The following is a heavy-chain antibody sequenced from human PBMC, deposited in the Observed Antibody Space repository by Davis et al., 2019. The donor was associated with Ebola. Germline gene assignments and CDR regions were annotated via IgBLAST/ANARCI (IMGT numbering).Heavy chain of an antibody. J-gene: IGHJ4*02. V-gene: IGHV3-23*01. CDR1: GFIFSSYA. D-gene: IGHD1-7*01. CDR3: ARGSENWNYVDS. CDR2: ISGGGGST. Sequence: GGSLRLSCAASGFIFSSYAMSWVRQAPGKGLEWVSGISGGGGSTYYADSVKGRFTISRDIAKNSLYLHMNNLRDEDTAVYYCARGSENWNYVDSWGQGTLVTVSS.